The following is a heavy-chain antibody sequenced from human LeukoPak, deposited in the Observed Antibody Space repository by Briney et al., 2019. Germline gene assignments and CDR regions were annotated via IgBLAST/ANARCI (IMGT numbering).Heavy chain of an antibody. D-gene: IGHD3-3*01. CDR1: GGTFSSYA. CDR3: ARESHDFWSGYYLGY. Sequence: ASVKVSCKASGGTFSSYAISWVRQAPGQGLEWMGRIIPILGIANYAQKFQGRVTITADKSTSTAYMELSSLRSEDTAVYYCARESHDFWSGYYLGYWGQGTLVTVSS. V-gene: IGHV1-69*04. J-gene: IGHJ4*02. CDR2: IIPILGIA.